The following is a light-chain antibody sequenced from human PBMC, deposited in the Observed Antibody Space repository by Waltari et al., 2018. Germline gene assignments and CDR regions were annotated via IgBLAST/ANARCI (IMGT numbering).Light chain of an antibody. J-gene: IGKJ1*01. CDR1: QRVANNY. CDR3: HQYGLSART. CDR2: AAS. V-gene: IGKV3-20*01. Sequence: GERATLSCRASQRVANNYLAWYQQRPGQAPRLLIYAASSRATGIPDRFSGSVSGTEFTLTISRLEPEDSAVYYCHQYGLSARTFGQGTKVEI.